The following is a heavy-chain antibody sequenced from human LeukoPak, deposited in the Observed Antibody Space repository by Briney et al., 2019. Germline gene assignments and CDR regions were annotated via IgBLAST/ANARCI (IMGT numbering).Heavy chain of an antibody. Sequence: PSETLSLTCTVSGYSISSGYYWGWIRQPPGKGLEWIGSIYHSGSTYYNPSLKSRVTISVDTSKNQFSLKLSSVTAADTAVYYCARDRRRLLGGSVWFDPWGQGTLVTVSS. CDR1: GYSISSGYY. J-gene: IGHJ5*02. D-gene: IGHD3-10*01. V-gene: IGHV4-38-2*02. CDR2: IYHSGST. CDR3: ARDRRRLLGGSVWFDP.